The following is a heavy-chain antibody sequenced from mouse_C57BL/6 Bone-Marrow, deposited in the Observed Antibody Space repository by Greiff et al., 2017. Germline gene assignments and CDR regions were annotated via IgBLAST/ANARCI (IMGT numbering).Heavy chain of an antibody. Sequence: QVQLQQSGAELARPGASVKLSCKASGYTFTSYGISWVKQRTGQGLEWIGEIYPRSGNTYYNEKFKGKATLTADNSSSTAYMELRSLTSEDSAVYFCARGGQLRPYYFDYWGQGTTLTVSS. CDR3: ARGGQLRPYYFDY. CDR2: IYPRSGNT. V-gene: IGHV1-81*01. CDR1: GYTFTSYG. J-gene: IGHJ2*01. D-gene: IGHD3-2*02.